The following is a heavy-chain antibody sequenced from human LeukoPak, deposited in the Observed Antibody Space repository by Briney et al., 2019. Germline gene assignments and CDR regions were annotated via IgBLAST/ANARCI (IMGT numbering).Heavy chain of an antibody. CDR3: ASAFYYDFWSGYRDY. V-gene: IGHV1-69*13. CDR1: GGTFSSYA. D-gene: IGHD3-3*01. CDR2: IIPIFGTA. Sequence: ASVKVSCKASGGTFSSYAISWVRQAPGQGLEWMGGIIPIFGTANYAQKFQGRVTITADESTSTAYRELSSLRSEDTAVYYCASAFYYDFWSGYRDYWGQGTLVTVSS. J-gene: IGHJ4*02.